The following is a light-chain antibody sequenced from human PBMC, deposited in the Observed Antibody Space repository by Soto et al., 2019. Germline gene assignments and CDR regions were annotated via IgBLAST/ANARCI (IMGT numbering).Light chain of an antibody. V-gene: IGKV3-20*01. J-gene: IGKJ1*01. CDR1: QSVSSSY. Sequence: EIVLTQSPGTLSLSPGERATLSCRASQSVSSSYLAWYQQKPGQAPRLLIYGASSRATGIPDRFSGSGSGTDFTLTNSRLEPEDFAVYYCQQLATFGQGTKVEIK. CDR2: GAS. CDR3: QQLAT.